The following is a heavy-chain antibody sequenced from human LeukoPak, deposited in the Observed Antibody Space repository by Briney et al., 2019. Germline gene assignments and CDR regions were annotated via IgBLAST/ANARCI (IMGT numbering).Heavy chain of an antibody. CDR1: GYTFTGYY. J-gene: IGHJ3*02. V-gene: IGHV1-2*02. Sequence: ASVKVSCKASGYTFTGYYMHWVRQAPGQGLEWMGWINPNSGGTNYAQKFQGRVTMTRDTSISTAYMERSRLRSDDTAVYYCASLDGDYVRLTEDAFDIWGQGTMVTVSS. D-gene: IGHD4-17*01. CDR2: INPNSGGT. CDR3: ASLDGDYVRLTEDAFDI.